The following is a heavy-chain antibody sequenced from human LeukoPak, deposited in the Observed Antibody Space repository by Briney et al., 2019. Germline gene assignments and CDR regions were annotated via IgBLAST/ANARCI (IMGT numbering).Heavy chain of an antibody. V-gene: IGHV1-8*01. CDR2: MKPNTGHT. D-gene: IGHD1-14*01. CDR1: GYMFSGYD. J-gene: IGHJ4*02. CDR3: AREDPDRKIDY. Sequence: ASVKVSCKASGYMFSGYDIIWVRQATGQGLEWMGWMKPNTGHTVYAQKFQGRVTMTRNTSINTAYMELSSLRSEDTAVYYCAREDPDRKIDYWGQGTLVTVSS.